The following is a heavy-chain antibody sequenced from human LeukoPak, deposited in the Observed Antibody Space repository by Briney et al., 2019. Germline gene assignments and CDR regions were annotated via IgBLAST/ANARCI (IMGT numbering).Heavy chain of an antibody. CDR3: ARLFRDVTTFDY. J-gene: IGHJ4*02. Sequence: GGSLRLSCAASGFTFSSYGMHWVRQAPGKGLEWVAFIQYDGSNKYYADSVKGRLTISRDNAKNSLYLQMNSLRAEDTAVYYCARLFRDVTTFDYWGQGTLVTVSS. CDR1: GFTFSSYG. V-gene: IGHV3-30*02. CDR2: IQYDGSNK. D-gene: IGHD1-1*01.